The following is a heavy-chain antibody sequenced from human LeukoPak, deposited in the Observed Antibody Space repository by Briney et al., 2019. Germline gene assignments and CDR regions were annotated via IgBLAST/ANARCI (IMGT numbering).Heavy chain of an antibody. J-gene: IGHJ4*02. CDR3: AREHLIQSIAVAGTMDY. V-gene: IGHV3-30*04. CDR1: GFTFSSYA. D-gene: IGHD6-19*01. Sequence: PRGSLRLSCAASGFTFSSYAMHWVRQAPGKGLEWVAVISSDGRNKYYADSVKGRFTISRDNSKNTLYLQMNSLRAEDTAVYYCAREHLIQSIAVAGTMDYWGQGTLVTVSS. CDR2: ISSDGRNK.